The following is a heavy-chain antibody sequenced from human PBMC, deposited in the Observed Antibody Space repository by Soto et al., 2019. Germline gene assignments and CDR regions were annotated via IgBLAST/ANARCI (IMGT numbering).Heavy chain of an antibody. CDR3: AAYYYDSSGYYTYLDI. D-gene: IGHD3-22*01. V-gene: IGHV1-58*01. CDR2: IVVGSGNT. CDR1: GFTFTSSA. J-gene: IGHJ3*02. Sequence: SVKVSCKASGFTFTSSAVQWVRQARGQRLEWIGWIVVGSGNTNYAQKFQERVTITRDMSTSTAYMELSSLRSEDTAVYYCAAYYYDSSGYYTYLDIWGQGTMVTVS.